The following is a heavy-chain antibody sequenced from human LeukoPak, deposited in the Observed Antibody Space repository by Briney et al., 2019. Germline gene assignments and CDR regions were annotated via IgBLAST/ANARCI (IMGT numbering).Heavy chain of an antibody. D-gene: IGHD3-10*01. CDR3: ARHPRVPYYFDY. CDR1: GGSISSYY. V-gene: IGHV4-59*08. Sequence: SETLSLTCTVSGGSISSYYWSWIRQPPGKGLEWIGYIYYSGSTNYNPSLKSRVTISVDTSKNQFSLKLSSVTAADTAVYYCARHPRVPYYFDYWGQGTLVTVSS. J-gene: IGHJ4*02. CDR2: IYYSGST.